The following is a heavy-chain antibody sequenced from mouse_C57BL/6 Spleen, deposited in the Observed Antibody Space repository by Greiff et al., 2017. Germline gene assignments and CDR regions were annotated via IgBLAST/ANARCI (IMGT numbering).Heavy chain of an antibody. D-gene: IGHD1-1*01. CDR1: GFSFNTYA. J-gene: IGHJ1*03. Sequence: EVMLVESGGGLVQPKGSLKLSCAASGFSFNTYAMNWVRQAPGKGLEWVARIRSKSNNYATYYADSVKDRFTISRDDSESMLYLQMNNLKTEDTAMYYCTGLSYGSSPNWYFDVWGTGTTVTVSS. V-gene: IGHV10-1*01. CDR3: TGLSYGSSPNWYFDV. CDR2: IRSKSNNYAT.